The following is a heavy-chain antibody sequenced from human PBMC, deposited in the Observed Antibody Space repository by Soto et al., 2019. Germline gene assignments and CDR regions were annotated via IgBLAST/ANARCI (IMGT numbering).Heavy chain of an antibody. V-gene: IGHV3-23*01. J-gene: IGHJ6*02. D-gene: IGHD4-17*01. CDR3: SKETVNTARICNNDGIAV. CDR1: WVPFRSYA. Sequence: GCSMIILCPASWVPFRSYAMLLVRHTPGTGLDWVSAISGRGGSTYYADSVRGRFTISRDNSKNTLYLQMNSLRAEDTAVYYCSKETVNTARICNNDGIAVWGQG. CDR2: ISGRGGST.